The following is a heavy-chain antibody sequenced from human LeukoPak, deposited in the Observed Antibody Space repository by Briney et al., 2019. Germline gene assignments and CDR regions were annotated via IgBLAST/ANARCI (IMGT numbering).Heavy chain of an antibody. J-gene: IGHJ3*01. V-gene: IGHV3-74*01. CDR3: AREEHRLAEAGTSAFDL. CDR2: IKRDGGHT. Sequence: GGSLRHSCVPSGVTFCVNWMHRVRPAPEEGLAWVSHIKRDGGHTNYADSVKGRVTISRDNARNTVYLKMSSLRVEDTAVYYCAREEHRLAEAGTSAFDLRGQGTLVTVSP. D-gene: IGHD6-13*01. CDR1: GVTFCVNW.